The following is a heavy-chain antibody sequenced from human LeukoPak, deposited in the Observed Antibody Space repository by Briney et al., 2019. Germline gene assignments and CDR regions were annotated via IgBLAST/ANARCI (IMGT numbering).Heavy chain of an antibody. CDR3: AKSGSYRTPIDY. CDR2: INSDGSST. V-gene: IGHV3-74*01. Sequence: PGGSLRLSCAASGFTFSSYWMHWVRQAPGKGLVWVSRINSDGSSTSYADSVKGRFTISRDNAKNSLYLQMNSLRAEDTALYYCAKSGSYRTPIDYWGQGTLVTVSS. D-gene: IGHD1-26*01. CDR1: GFTFSSYW. J-gene: IGHJ4*02.